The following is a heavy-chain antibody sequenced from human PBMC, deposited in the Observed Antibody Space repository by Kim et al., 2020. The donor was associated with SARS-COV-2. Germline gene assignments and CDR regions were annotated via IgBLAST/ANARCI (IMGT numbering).Heavy chain of an antibody. D-gene: IGHD4-17*01. Sequence: GGSLRLSCAASGFTFSSYAMSWVRQAPGKGLEWVSAISGSGGSTYYSDSVKGRFTISRDNSKTTLYLQMNSLRAEDTAVYYCAKEPKHHDYGDNFDYWGQRTLVSVSS. CDR3: AKEPKHHDYGDNFDY. CDR2: ISGSGGST. V-gene: IGHV3-23*01. CDR1: GFTFSSYA. J-gene: IGHJ4*02.